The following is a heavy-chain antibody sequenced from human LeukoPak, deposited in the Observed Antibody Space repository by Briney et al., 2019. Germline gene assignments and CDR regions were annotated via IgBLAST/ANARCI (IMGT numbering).Heavy chain of an antibody. D-gene: IGHD7-27*01. Sequence: ASMKVSCKASGYTFTGYYMHWVRQAPGQGLEWMGWINPNSGDTNYAQKFQARVTMTRDTSISTAYMELSRLRSDDTAVYYCARGLLTGSPFDYWGQGTLVTVSS. J-gene: IGHJ4*02. CDR3: ARGLLTGSPFDY. V-gene: IGHV1-2*02. CDR2: INPNSGDT. CDR1: GYTFTGYY.